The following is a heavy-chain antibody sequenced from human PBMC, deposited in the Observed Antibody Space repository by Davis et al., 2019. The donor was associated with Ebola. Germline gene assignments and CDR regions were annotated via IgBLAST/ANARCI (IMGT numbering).Heavy chain of an antibody. CDR3: ARGRGILLVPRGVPNLPFDL. D-gene: IGHD3-3*02. Sequence: PGGSLRLSCVTSGFAFINSTMSWLRQAPGKGLEWLAAINIANGDTLYADSLRGRLTVSRDTSKNTVYLQMDSLRVDDTATYYCARGRGILLVPRGVPNLPFDLWGQGARVTVSS. J-gene: IGHJ4*02. V-gene: IGHV3-23*01. CDR1: GFAFINST. CDR2: INIANGDT.